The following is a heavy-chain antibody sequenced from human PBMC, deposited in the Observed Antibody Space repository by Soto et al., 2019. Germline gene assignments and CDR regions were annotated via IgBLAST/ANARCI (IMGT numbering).Heavy chain of an antibody. CDR3: AHRGRYDFWSGYYSEWFDP. V-gene: IGHV2-5*02. J-gene: IGHJ5*02. Sequence: QITLKESGPTLVKPTQTLTLTCTFSGFSLSTSGVGVGWIRQPPGKALEWLALIYWDDDKRYSPSLKSRLTITKDTSKNQVVLTMTNMDPVDTATYYCAHRGRYDFWSGYYSEWFDPSGQGTLVTVSS. CDR2: IYWDDDK. D-gene: IGHD3-3*01. CDR1: GFSLSTSGVG.